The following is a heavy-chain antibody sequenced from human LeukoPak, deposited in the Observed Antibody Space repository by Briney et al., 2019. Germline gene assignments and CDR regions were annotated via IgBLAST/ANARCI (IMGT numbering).Heavy chain of an antibody. CDR2: IYTSGST. CDR1: GGSISSYY. D-gene: IGHD4-11*01. V-gene: IGHV4-4*07. Sequence: SETLSLTCTVSGGSISSYYWSWIRQPAGKGLEWIGRIYTSGSTNYNPSLKSRVTMSVDTSKNQFSLKLSSVTAADTAVYYCARTGDYSNYDPPEDFDYWGQGTLVSVSS. CDR3: ARTGDYSNYDPPEDFDY. J-gene: IGHJ4*02.